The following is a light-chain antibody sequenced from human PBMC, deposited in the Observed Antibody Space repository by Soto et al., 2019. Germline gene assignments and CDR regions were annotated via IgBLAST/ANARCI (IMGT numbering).Light chain of an antibody. CDR2: EVS. Sequence: QSVLTQPASGSGSPGQSITISCTGTSSDVGGYNYVSWYQQHPGKAPKLMIYEVSNRPSGVSNRFSGSKSGNTASLIISGLQAEDEADYYCSSYTSSSSWVFGGGTKLTVL. V-gene: IGLV2-14*01. J-gene: IGLJ3*02. CDR3: SSYTSSSSWV. CDR1: SSDVGGYNY.